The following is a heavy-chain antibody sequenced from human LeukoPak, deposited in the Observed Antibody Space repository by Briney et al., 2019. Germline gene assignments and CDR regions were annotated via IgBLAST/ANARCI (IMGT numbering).Heavy chain of an antibody. CDR2: ISSSSSYI. J-gene: IGHJ6*02. CDR1: GFTFSYYS. D-gene: IGHD6-19*01. V-gene: IGHV3-21*01. CDR3: ARGGIAVGAYYYGMDV. Sequence: GFLSLSCAASGFTFSYYSMNWGRQAPGKGLEWVSTISSSSSYIYYADSVKGRFTISRDNDKDSLYLQMNSLRAEDTAVYYCARGGIAVGAYYYGMDVWGQGTTVTVSS.